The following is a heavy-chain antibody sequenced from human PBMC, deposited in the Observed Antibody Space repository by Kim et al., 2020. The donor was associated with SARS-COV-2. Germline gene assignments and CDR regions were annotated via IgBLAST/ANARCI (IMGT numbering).Heavy chain of an antibody. J-gene: IGHJ5*02. CDR2: TYYRSKWYN. CDR3: ARVLSAARMGIKPRGVVPAAPRTWFDP. V-gene: IGHV6-1*01. CDR1: GDSVSSNSAA. Sequence: SQTLSLTCAISGDSVSSNSAAWNWIRQSPSRGLEWLGRTYYRSKWYNDYAVSVKSRITINPDTSKNQFSLQLNSVTPEDTAVYYCARVLSAARMGIKPRGVVPAAPRTWFDPWGQGTLVTVSS. D-gene: IGHD2-2*01.